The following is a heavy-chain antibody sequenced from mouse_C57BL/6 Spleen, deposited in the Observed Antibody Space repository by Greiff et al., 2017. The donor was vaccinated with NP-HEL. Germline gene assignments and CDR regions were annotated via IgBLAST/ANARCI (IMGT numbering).Heavy chain of an antibody. CDR1: GYTFTDYY. D-gene: IGHD1-1*01. Sequence: EVQLQQSGPELVKPGASVKISCKASGYTFTDYYMNWVKQSHGKSLEWIGDINPNNGGTSYNQKFKGKATLPVDKSSSTAYMELRSLTSEDSAVYYCARFYYGSSSYYFDYWGQGTTLTVSS. CDR2: INPNNGGT. V-gene: IGHV1-26*01. CDR3: ARFYYGSSSYYFDY. J-gene: IGHJ2*01.